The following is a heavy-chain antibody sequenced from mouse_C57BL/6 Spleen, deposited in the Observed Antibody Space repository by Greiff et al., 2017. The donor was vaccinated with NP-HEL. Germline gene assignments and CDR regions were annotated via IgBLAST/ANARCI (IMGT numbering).Heavy chain of an antibody. V-gene: IGHV1-15*01. Sequence: QVQLQQSGAELVRPGASVTLSCKASGYTFTDYEMHWVKQTPVHGLEWIGAIDPETGGTAYNQKFKGKAILTADKSSSTAYMELRSLTSEDSAVYYCTRGYGSSYGTGWYFDVWGTGTTVTVSS. CDR2: IDPETGGT. J-gene: IGHJ1*03. CDR3: TRGYGSSYGTGWYFDV. D-gene: IGHD1-1*01. CDR1: GYTFTDYE.